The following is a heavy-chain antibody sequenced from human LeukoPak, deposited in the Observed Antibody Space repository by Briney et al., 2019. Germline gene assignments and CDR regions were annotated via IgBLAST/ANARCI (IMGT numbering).Heavy chain of an antibody. CDR3: ARTSSFTLIRGLDQ. D-gene: IGHD3-10*01. V-gene: IGHV2-70*11. CDR1: GFSLSISGMY. CDR2: IDWDDDK. Sequence: SGPTLVNPTQTLTLTCTFSGFSLSISGMYVTWIRQPPGKALEWLARIDWDDDKYYSTSLKTRLTISKDTSKNQVVLTMANMDPVDTATYYCARTSSFTLIRGLDQWGQGTLVTVSS. J-gene: IGHJ4*02.